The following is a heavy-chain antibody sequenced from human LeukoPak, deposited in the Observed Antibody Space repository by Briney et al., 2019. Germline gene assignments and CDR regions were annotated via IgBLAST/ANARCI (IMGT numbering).Heavy chain of an antibody. V-gene: IGHV4-31*03. CDR2: IYYSGST. CDR1: GGSISSGGYY. D-gene: IGHD2-2*01. J-gene: IGHJ5*02. CDR3: ARVTVVVPAVANWFDP. Sequence: SQTLSLTCTVSGGSISSGGYYWSWIRQHPGKGLEWIGYIYYSGSTYYNPSLKSRVTISVDTSKNQFSLRLSSVTAADTAVYYCARVTVVVPAVANWFDPWGQGTLVTVSS.